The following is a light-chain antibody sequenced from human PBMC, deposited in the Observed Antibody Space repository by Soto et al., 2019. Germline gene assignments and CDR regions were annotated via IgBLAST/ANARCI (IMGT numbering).Light chain of an antibody. CDR3: QQRHMWPIT. CDR1: QSFRGL. CDR2: DAY. V-gene: IGKV3-11*01. Sequence: EIVMTQSPATLSVSPGERVTLSCRASQSFRGLLAWYQQKPGQAPRLLIYDAYNRATGIPPRFSGSGSGTDFTLTISSLEPEDSAVYYCQQRHMWPITFGQGTRREIK. J-gene: IGKJ5*01.